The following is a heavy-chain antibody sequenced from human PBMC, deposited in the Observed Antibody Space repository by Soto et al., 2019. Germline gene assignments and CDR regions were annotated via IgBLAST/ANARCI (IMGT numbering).Heavy chain of an antibody. V-gene: IGHV1-46*01. CDR2: INTSGGST. J-gene: IGHJ5*02. CDR3: GRDQPAHKEEYSSSPGWLDP. D-gene: IGHD6-6*01. CDR1: GYTFTSYY. Sequence: ASVKVFCKASGYTFTSYYMHWVRQAPGQWLEWMGIINTSGGSTSYAQKFQGRVTMTRETSTSTVYMELRSLRSEDTAVYYCGRDQPAHKEEYSSSPGWLDPWGRG.